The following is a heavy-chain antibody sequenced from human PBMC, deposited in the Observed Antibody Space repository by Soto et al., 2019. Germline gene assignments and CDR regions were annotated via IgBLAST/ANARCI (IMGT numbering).Heavy chain of an antibody. D-gene: IGHD2-2*01. J-gene: IGHJ5*02. CDR2: IYYSGST. Sequence: QVQLQESGPGLVKPSETLSLTCTVSGGSISSYYWSWIRQPPGKGLEWIGYIYYSGSTNYNPSLKSRVTISVDTSKNQFSLKLSSVTAADTAVYYCARRPPAATANWFDPWGQGTLVTVSS. CDR1: GGSISSYY. V-gene: IGHV4-59*01. CDR3: ARRPPAATANWFDP.